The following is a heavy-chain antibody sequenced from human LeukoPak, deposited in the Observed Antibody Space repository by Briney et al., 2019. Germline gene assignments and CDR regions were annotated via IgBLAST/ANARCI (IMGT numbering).Heavy chain of an antibody. D-gene: IGHD1-26*01. CDR3: ARDLGGSYYGGVY. CDR2: IEQDGSEK. Sequence: PGGSLRLSCAASGFTFSSYWMSWVRQAPGKGLEWVANIEQDGSEKYYVDSVKGRFTISRDNAKNSLYLQMNSLRAEDTAVYYCARDLGGSYYGGVYWGQGTLVTVSS. CDR1: GFTFSSYW. J-gene: IGHJ4*02. V-gene: IGHV3-7*01.